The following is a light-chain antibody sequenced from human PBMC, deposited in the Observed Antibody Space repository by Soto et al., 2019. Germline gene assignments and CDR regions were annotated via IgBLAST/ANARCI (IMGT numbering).Light chain of an antibody. V-gene: IGKV1-17*01. Sequence: DIQMTQSPSSLSASVGDRVTITCRASQGITNDLVWYQQKPGKAPKRLIYAASTLQSGVPSRFSGSGSGTEFTLTISSLQPDDFATYYCQQYNSYPTFGQGTKVDIK. CDR2: AAS. CDR3: QQYNSYPT. CDR1: QGITND. J-gene: IGKJ1*01.